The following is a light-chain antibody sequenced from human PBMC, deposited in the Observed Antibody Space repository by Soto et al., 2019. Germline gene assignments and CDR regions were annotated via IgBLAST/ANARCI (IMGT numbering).Light chain of an antibody. CDR3: QRRSKSPIT. CDR2: DAS. CDR1: QSVSSY. V-gene: IGKV3-11*01. J-gene: IGKJ5*01. Sequence: EIVLTQSPATLSLSPGERATLSCRASQSVSSYLAWYQQKPGQAPRLLIYDASSRPTDIPARFSGSGSVTDFGLAFCSLRLEACALSYYQRRSKSPITYSKGTRLEIK.